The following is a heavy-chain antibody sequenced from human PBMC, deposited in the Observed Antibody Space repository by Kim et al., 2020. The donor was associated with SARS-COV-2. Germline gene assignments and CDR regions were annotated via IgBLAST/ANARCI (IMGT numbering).Heavy chain of an antibody. D-gene: IGHD4-17*01. CDR3: TTTVDYGDFDFDY. CDR1: GFTFSNAW. V-gene: IGHV3-15*01. J-gene: IGHJ4*02. Sequence: GGSLRLSCAASGFTFSNAWMSWVRQAPGKGLEWVGRIKSKTDGGTTDYAAPVKGRFTISRDDSKNTLYLQMNSLKTEDTAVYYCTTTVDYGDFDFDYWGQGTLVTVSS. CDR2: IKSKTDGGTT.